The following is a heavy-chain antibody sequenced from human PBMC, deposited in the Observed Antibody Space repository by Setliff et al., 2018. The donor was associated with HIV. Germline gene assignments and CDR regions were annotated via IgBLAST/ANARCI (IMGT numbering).Heavy chain of an antibody. CDR1: GFTFSDYY. D-gene: IGHD6-13*01. Sequence: PGGSMRLSCAGSGSGGSGFTFSDYYMSWVRQAPGKGLEWLSYISSSGTTTYYADSVKGRFTIFRDNAKNSVFLQMNSLRAEDTGVYYCATQTGFYNSHWYDYWGQGTMVTVSS. CDR3: ATQTGFYNSHWYDY. V-gene: IGHV3-11*04. CDR2: ISSSGTTT. J-gene: IGHJ4*02.